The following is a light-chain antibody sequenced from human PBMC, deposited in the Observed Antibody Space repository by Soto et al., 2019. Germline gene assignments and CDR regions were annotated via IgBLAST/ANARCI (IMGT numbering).Light chain of an antibody. CDR1: QSISSW. J-gene: IGKJ1*01. CDR2: KAS. Sequence: IQMTHSPSTLSASVGDRVTITCRASQSISSWLAWYQQKPGKAPKLLIYKASSLESGVPSRFSGSGSGTEFTLTISSLQPDDFATYYCQQYNSYSTFGQGTKADI. CDR3: QQYNSYST. V-gene: IGKV1-5*03.